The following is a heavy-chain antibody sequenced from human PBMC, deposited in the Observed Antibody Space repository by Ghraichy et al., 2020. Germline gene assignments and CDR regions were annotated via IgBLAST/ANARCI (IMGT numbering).Heavy chain of an antibody. CDR2: IYYSGST. Sequence: SETLSLTCTVSGGSISSYYWSWIRQPPGKGLEWIGYIYYSGSTNYNPSLKSRVTISVDTSKNQFSLKLSSVTAADTAVYYCARDRVVVPAAPEVTYYYYGMDVWGQGTTVTVSS. J-gene: IGHJ6*02. CDR3: ARDRVVVPAAPEVTYYYYGMDV. CDR1: GGSISSYY. D-gene: IGHD2-2*01. V-gene: IGHV4-59*08.